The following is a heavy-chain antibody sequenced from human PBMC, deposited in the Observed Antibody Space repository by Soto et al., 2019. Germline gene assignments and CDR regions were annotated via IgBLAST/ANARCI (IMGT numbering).Heavy chain of an antibody. J-gene: IGHJ6*03. CDR1: GGSFSGYY. CDR2: INHSGST. CDR3: AGNGPLTYYYGSGRYYDRYMEV. Sequence: PSETLSLTCAVYGGSFSGYYWSWIRQPPGKGLEWIGEINHSGSTNYNPSLKSRVTISVDTSKNQFSLKLSSVTAADTAVYYCAGNGPLTYYYGSGRYYDRYMEVWGKGTMVTVSS. D-gene: IGHD3-10*01. V-gene: IGHV4-34*01.